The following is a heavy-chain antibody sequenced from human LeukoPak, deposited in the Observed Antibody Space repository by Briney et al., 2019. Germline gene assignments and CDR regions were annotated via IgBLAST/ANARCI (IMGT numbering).Heavy chain of an antibody. CDR3: AMADTAMVVGVY. CDR2: IYSGGRT. V-gene: IGHV3-66*01. CDR1: GFTVSSNY. D-gene: IGHD5-18*01. Sequence: PGGSLRLSCAVSGFTVSSNYMNWVRQAPGKGLEWVSVIYSGGRTYYADSVKGRFTISRDNSKNTLYLQMNNLRAEDTAVYYCAMADTAMVVGVYWGQGTLVTVSS. J-gene: IGHJ4*02.